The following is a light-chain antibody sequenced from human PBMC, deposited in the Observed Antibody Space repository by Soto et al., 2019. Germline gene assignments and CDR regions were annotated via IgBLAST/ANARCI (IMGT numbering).Light chain of an antibody. Sequence: NFMLTQPHSVSESPGKTVTISCTRSSGSIASNYVQWYQQRPGSAPTTVIYEDNQRPSGVPDRFSGSKSGTSASLAISGLRSEDETDYYCAAWDDSLIGWVFGGGTKLTVL. J-gene: IGLJ3*02. CDR1: SGSIASNY. CDR3: AAWDDSLIGWV. V-gene: IGLV6-57*04. CDR2: EDN.